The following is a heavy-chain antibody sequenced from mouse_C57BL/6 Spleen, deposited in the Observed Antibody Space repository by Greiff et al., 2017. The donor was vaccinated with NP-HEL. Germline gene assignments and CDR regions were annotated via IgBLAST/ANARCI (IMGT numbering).Heavy chain of an antibody. CDR1: GYTFTSYW. D-gene: IGHD4-1*01. CDR2: INPSSGYT. V-gene: IGHV1-7*01. J-gene: IGHJ2*01. Sequence: QVHVKQSGAELAKPGASVKLSCKASGYTFTSYWMHWVKQRPGQGLEWIGYINPSSGYTKYNQKFKDKATLTADESSSTAYMQLSSLTYEDSAVYYCARGPNWDGDYWGQGTTLTVSS. CDR3: ARGPNWDGDY.